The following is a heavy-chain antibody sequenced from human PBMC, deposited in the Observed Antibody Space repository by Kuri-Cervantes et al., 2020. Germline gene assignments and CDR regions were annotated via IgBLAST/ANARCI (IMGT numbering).Heavy chain of an antibody. CDR3: ARRRERAYFDY. CDR2: ISGSGDST. D-gene: IGHD1-1*01. CDR1: GFTFSSYA. Sequence: GESLKISCAASGFTFSSYAMSWVRQAPEKGLEWVSAISGSGDSTYYADSVKGRFTISRDNSKNTLYLQMNSLRAEDTAVYYCARRRERAYFDYWGQGTLVTVSS. J-gene: IGHJ4*02. V-gene: IGHV3-23*01.